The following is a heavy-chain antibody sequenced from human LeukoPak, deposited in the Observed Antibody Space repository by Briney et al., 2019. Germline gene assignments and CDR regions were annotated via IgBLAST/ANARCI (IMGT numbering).Heavy chain of an antibody. V-gene: IGHV3-48*04. D-gene: IGHD4-17*01. CDR1: GFTFSAHS. CDR3: ARRGPTTMTTQDAFDI. J-gene: IGHJ3*02. CDR2: ISGNSNTI. Sequence: RPGGSLRLSCAASGFTFSAHSMNWVRQAPGKGLDWLSYISGNSNTIYYADSVKGRFTISRDNARNSLYLQMNSLRAEDTAVYYCARRGPTTMTTQDAFDIWGQGTMVTVSS.